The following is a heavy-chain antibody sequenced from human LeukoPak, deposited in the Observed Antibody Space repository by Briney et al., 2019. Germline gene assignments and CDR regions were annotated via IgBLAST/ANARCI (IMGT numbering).Heavy chain of an antibody. CDR3: ARCSRSSTDCYSAFDI. V-gene: IGHV3-20*04. CDR1: GFTFDDYG. D-gene: IGHD2-2*02. CDR2: ITNWNGGST. Sequence: GGSLRLSREASGFTFDDYGMSWVRQSTGKGLEWVSAITNWNGGSTGYADSVRGRFTISRDNAKNSLYLQMNSLRAEDTALYYCARCSRSSTDCYSAFDIWGQGTMVTVSS. J-gene: IGHJ3*02.